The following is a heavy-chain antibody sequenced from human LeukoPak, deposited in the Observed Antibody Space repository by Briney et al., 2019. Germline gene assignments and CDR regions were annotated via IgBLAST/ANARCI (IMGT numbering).Heavy chain of an antibody. V-gene: IGHV4-59*01. Sequence: SETLSLTCTVSGGSISSYYWSWIRQPPGKGLEWIGYIYYSGSTNYNPSLKSRVTIPVDTSKNQCSLKLRSVTAADTAVYYCARVGGGSYLNLFYYYYGMDVWGQGTTVTVSS. D-gene: IGHD1-26*01. CDR1: GGSISSYY. CDR3: ARVGGGSYLNLFYYYYGMDV. CDR2: IYYSGST. J-gene: IGHJ6*02.